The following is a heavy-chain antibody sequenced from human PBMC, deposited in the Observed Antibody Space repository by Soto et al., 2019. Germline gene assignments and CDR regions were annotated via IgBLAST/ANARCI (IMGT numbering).Heavy chain of an antibody. D-gene: IGHD5-12*01. CDR2: INHSGST. J-gene: IGHJ4*02. V-gene: IGHV4-34*01. CDR3: ARGRQGEMATMYFDY. Sequence: SETPSLTCAVYGGSFSGYYWSWIRQPPGKGLEWIGEINHSGSTNYNPSLKSRVTISVDTSKNQFSLKLSSVTAADTAVYYCARGRQGEMATMYFDYWGQGTLVTVSS. CDR1: GGSFSGYY.